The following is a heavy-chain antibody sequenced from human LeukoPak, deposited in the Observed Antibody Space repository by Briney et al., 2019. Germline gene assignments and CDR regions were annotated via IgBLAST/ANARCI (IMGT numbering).Heavy chain of an antibody. J-gene: IGHJ6*03. Sequence: ASVKVSCKASGYTFTSYAMHWVRQAPGQRLEWMGWINAGNGNTKYSQKFQGRVTITRDTSASTAYMELSSLRSEDTAVYYCATLGQQLTPPYYYYYMDVWGKGTTVTVSS. V-gene: IGHV1-3*01. CDR1: GYTFTSYA. CDR2: INAGNGNT. CDR3: ATLGQQLTPPYYYYYMDV. D-gene: IGHD6-13*01.